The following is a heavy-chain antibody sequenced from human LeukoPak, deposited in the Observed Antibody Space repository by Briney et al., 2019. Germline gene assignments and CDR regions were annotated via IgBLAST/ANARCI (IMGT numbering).Heavy chain of an antibody. CDR3: ARGYDSSGYYRPYYYYMDV. V-gene: IGHV4-39*01. CDR2: IYYSGST. CDR1: GGSISSSSYY. Sequence: SETLSHTCTDSGGSISSSSYYWGWIRQPPGKGLEWIGSIYYSGSTYYNPSLKSRVTISVDTSKNQFSLKLSSVTAADTAVYYCARGYDSSGYYRPYYYYMDVWGKGTTVTVSS. J-gene: IGHJ6*03. D-gene: IGHD3-22*01.